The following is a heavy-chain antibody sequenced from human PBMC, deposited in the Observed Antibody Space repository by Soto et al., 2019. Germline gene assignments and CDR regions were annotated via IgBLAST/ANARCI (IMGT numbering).Heavy chain of an antibody. CDR1: GFTFSSYG. Sequence: QVQLVESGGGVVQPGRSLRLCCAASGFTFSSYGMHWVRQAPGKGLEWVAVISYDGSNKYYADSVKGRFTISRDNSKNTLYLQMNSLRAEDTAVYYCAKPVVVVDATEWYFDLWGRGTLVTVSS. J-gene: IGHJ2*01. V-gene: IGHV3-30*18. CDR2: ISYDGSNK. D-gene: IGHD2-15*01. CDR3: AKPVVVVDATEWYFDL.